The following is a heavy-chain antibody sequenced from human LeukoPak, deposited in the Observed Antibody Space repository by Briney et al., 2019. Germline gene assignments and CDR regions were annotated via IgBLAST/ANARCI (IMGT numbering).Heavy chain of an antibody. V-gene: IGHV3-21*01. CDR3: AREYDSSGYPFDY. J-gene: IGHJ4*02. D-gene: IGHD3-22*01. CDR2: ISSSSSYI. CDR1: GFTFDDYG. Sequence: GGSLRLSCAASGFTFDDYGMSWVRQAPGKGLEWVSYISSSSSYIYYADSMKGRFTISRDNAKNSLYLQMNSLRAEDTAVYYCAREYDSSGYPFDYWGQGTLVTVSS.